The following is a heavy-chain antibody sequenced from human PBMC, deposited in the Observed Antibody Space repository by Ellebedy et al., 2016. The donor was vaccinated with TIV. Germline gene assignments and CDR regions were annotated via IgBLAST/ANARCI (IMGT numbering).Heavy chain of an antibody. Sequence: GESLKISXAASGFTFSSYGMHWVRQAPGKGLEWVAVISYDGSNKYYADSVKGRFTISRDNSKNTLYLQMNSLRAEDTAVYYCARGIRGEGTAMVSDSQGFDPWGQGTLVTVSS. CDR2: ISYDGSNK. V-gene: IGHV3-30*03. J-gene: IGHJ5*02. CDR3: ARGIRGEGTAMVSDSQGFDP. D-gene: IGHD5-18*01. CDR1: GFTFSSYG.